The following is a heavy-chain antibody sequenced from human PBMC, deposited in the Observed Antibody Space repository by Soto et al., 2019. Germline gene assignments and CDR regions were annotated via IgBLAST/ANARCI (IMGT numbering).Heavy chain of an antibody. CDR1: GYSFTTYY. Sequence: QVQLVQSGAEVKKPGASVKVSCKASGYSFTTYYIQWVRHAPGHGPEWLGIINPSTGTTSYAPKSQGSVTMTTDTSTITAYMELGSLRSEDSAVYYCAREWANNTLIGGVTYLYYHGMDVWGQGTTVTVSS. J-gene: IGHJ6*02. CDR2: INPSTGTT. D-gene: IGHD3-16*01. CDR3: AREWANNTLIGGVTYLYYHGMDV. V-gene: IGHV1-46*01.